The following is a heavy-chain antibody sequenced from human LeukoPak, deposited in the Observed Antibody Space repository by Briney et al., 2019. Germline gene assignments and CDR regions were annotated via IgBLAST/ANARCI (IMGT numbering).Heavy chain of an antibody. CDR1: GFTFSSYV. V-gene: IGHV3-30*18. CDR2: ISYDGSNK. CDR3: AKEGFYYMDI. J-gene: IGHJ6*03. Sequence: GGSLRLSCAASGFTFSSYVMHWVRQGPGKGLEWVAVISYDGSNKYYADSVKGRFTISRDNSKNTLYLQMNSLRAEDTAVYYCAKEGFYYMDIWGKGTTVTISS.